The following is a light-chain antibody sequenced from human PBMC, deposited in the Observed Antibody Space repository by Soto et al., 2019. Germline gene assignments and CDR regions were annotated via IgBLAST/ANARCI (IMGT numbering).Light chain of an antibody. CDR1: QSISNS. J-gene: IGKJ4*01. V-gene: IGKV3-15*01. Sequence: EKVMTQSPATLSVSAGERASLSCRASQSISNSLAWYQQKPGQAPRLLIYDASTRATGIPARFSGSASGTEFTLTISSLQSEDSAVDYCQQYNQWPLTFGGGTKVESK. CDR3: QQYNQWPLT. CDR2: DAS.